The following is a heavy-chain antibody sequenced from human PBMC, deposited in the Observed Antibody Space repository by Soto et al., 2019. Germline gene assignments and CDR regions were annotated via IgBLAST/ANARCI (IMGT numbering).Heavy chain of an antibody. CDR2: ISYDGSNK. V-gene: IGHV3-30-3*01. CDR1: GFTFSSYA. D-gene: IGHD5-18*01. Sequence: GGSLRLSCAASGFTFSSYAMHWVRQAPGKGLEWVAVISYDGSNKYYADSVKGRFTISRDNSKNTLYLQMNSLRAEDTAVYYCARGNVDTAMVTDYYYGMDVWGQGTAVTVSS. CDR3: ARGNVDTAMVTDYYYGMDV. J-gene: IGHJ6*02.